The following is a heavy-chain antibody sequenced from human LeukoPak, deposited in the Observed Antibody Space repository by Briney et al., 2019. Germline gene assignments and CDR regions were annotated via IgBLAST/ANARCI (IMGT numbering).Heavy chain of an antibody. CDR2: TYYTGNT. D-gene: IGHD5-12*01. V-gene: IGHV4-59*01. CDR3: ARTRVEYTGYDYYFDY. CDR1: GGSISSYY. J-gene: IGHJ4*02. Sequence: PSETLSLTCTVSGGSISSYYWSWIRQPPGKGLERIGYTYYTGNTNYNPSLKSRVTISVDTSQNQFSLKLTSVTAADTAVYYCARTRVEYTGYDYYFDYWGQGTLVSVSS.